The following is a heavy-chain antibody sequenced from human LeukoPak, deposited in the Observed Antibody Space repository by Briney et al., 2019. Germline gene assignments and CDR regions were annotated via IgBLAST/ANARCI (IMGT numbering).Heavy chain of an antibody. CDR1: DGSVSFSSYF. Sequence: SETLSLTCTVSDGSVSFSSYFWGWIRQPPGKGLEWLGTIDYSGITYYNVSLKSRVTISEDRPKSQISLQLTSVTATDTAVYYCARQDDEFAYFDYWGQGTQVTVSS. J-gene: IGHJ4*02. CDR3: ARQDDEFAYFDY. CDR2: IDYSGIT. V-gene: IGHV4-39*01. D-gene: IGHD3-16*01.